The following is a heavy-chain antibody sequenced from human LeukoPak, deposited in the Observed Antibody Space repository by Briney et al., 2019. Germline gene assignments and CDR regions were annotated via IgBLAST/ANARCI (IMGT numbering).Heavy chain of an antibody. Sequence: PSDTLSLTCTVSGGSISSYYWSWIRQPAGKGLEWIGRNYTSGSSNYNPSLKSRVTMSVDTSKNQFPLKLSSVTAADTAVYYGARAGMTTVTDFDYWGQGTLVTVSS. V-gene: IGHV4-4*07. CDR3: ARAGMTTVTDFDY. CDR2: NYTSGSS. J-gene: IGHJ4*02. D-gene: IGHD4-17*01. CDR1: GGSISSYY.